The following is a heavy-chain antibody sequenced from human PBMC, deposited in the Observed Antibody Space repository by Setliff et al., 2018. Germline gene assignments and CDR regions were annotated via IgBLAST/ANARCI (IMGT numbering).Heavy chain of an antibody. D-gene: IGHD5-18*01. CDR3: AREGVDTRSSTDYRYYMDV. J-gene: IGHJ6*03. V-gene: IGHV1-69*05. Sequence: SVKVSCKASGGTFSSYGISWVRQAPGQGLEWMGGTIPMFGSTKYAQKFQERVTIIKDESTSTAFMEVSSLRTEDTAVYYCAREGVDTRSSTDYRYYMDVWGKGTTVTVS. CDR1: GGTFSSYG. CDR2: TIPMFGST.